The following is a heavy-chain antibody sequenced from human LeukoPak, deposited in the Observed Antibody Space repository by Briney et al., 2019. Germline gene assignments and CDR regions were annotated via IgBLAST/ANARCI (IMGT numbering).Heavy chain of an antibody. CDR3: AKLLRGVIVPYFDY. CDR1: GFTFSSYA. J-gene: IGHJ4*02. D-gene: IGHD3-10*01. V-gene: IGHV3-23*01. Sequence: GGSLRLSCAASGFTFSSYAMSWVRQAPGRGLEWFSAISGSGSSTHYGDSVKGRFTISRDNSRNTLYLQLKRLRAEDTAVYYCAKLLRGVIVPYFDYWGQGTLVNVSS. CDR2: ISGSGSST.